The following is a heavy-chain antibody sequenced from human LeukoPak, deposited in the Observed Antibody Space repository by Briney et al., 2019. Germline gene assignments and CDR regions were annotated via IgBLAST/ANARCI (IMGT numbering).Heavy chain of an antibody. CDR1: GYIFTNYG. CDR3: ARGAYGDK. D-gene: IGHD4-17*01. CDR2: ISTQSGNT. V-gene: IGHV1-18*01. Sequence: GASVKVSCKASGYIFTNYGFTWARQAPGQGLEWMGWISTQSGNTNYAQKVQGRLTLTTDRSTNTAYMELRSLRSDDTAVYYCARGAYGDKWGQGTMVTVSS. J-gene: IGHJ4*02.